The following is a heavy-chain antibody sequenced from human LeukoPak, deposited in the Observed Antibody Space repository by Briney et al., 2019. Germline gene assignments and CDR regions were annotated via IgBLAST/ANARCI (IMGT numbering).Heavy chain of an antibody. D-gene: IGHD1-26*01. J-gene: IGHJ4*02. CDR2: VNSDGSST. CDR3: AKDWGSGSYHRFDY. V-gene: IGHV3-NL1*01. Sequence: GGSLRLSCAASGFTFSTYGMHWVRQAPGKGLEWVSRVNSDGSSTTYADSVKGRFTISRDNSKNTLYLQMNSLRAEDTAVYYCAKDWGSGSYHRFDYWGQGTLVTVSS. CDR1: GFTFSTYG.